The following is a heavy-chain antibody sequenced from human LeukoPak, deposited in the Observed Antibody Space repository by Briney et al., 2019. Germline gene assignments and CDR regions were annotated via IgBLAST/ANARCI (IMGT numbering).Heavy chain of an antibody. V-gene: IGHV3-23*01. Sequence: RQAPGXGXEWGSAISGSGDSTFYADSVQDRFTISRDNSKNTLYLQMNSLRAEDTAVYYCAKGTSSSYKNFDYWGQGTLVTVSS. CDR3: AKGTSSSYKNFDY. J-gene: IGHJ4*02. CDR2: ISGSGDST. D-gene: IGHD6-13*01.